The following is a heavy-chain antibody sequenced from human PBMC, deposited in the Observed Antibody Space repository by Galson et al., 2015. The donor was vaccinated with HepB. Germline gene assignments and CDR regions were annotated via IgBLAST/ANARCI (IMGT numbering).Heavy chain of an antibody. CDR3: ARDPRSVDIAMPVFDY. CDR2: VHQGGTER. CDR1: GFNFGHYW. V-gene: IGHV3-7*03. Sequence: SLRLSCAASGFNFGHYWMSWVRQAPGKGLEWVANVHQGGTERYYVDSVKGRFTISRDNGKNSLYLQMNSLRVEDTAVYYCARDPRSVDIAMPVFDYWGQGALVTVSS. D-gene: IGHD5-18*01. J-gene: IGHJ4*02.